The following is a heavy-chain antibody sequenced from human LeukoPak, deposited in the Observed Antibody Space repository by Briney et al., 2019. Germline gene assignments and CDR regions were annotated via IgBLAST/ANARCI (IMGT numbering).Heavy chain of an antibody. CDR1: GGSISSYY. CDR3: ARVIAAAGFTYGMDV. V-gene: IGHV4-59*01. D-gene: IGHD6-13*01. Sequence: SETLSLTCTVSGGSISSYYWSWIRQPPGKGLEWIGYIYYSGSTNYNPSLKSRVTISVDTSKNQFSLKLSSVTAADTAVYYCARVIAAAGFTYGMDVWGQGTTVTVSS. J-gene: IGHJ6*02. CDR2: IYYSGST.